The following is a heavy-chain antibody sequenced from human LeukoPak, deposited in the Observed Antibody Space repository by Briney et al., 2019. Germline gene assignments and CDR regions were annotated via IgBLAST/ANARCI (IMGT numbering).Heavy chain of an antibody. D-gene: IGHD1-1*01. CDR1: GGSISSSSYY. J-gene: IGHJ4*02. Sequence: TLETLSLTCTVSGGSISSSSYYWGWIRQPPGKGLEWIGSIYYSGSTYYNPSLKGRVTISVDTSKNQFSLKLSSVTAADTAVYYCARSQLTLYYFDYWGQGTLVTVSS. CDR3: ARSQLTLYYFDY. V-gene: IGHV4-39*01. CDR2: IYYSGST.